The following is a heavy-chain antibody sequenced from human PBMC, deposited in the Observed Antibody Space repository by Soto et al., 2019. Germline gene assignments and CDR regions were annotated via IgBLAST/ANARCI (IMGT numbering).Heavy chain of an antibody. D-gene: IGHD2-21*01. CDR1: GFTFKNAW. Sequence: EVQLVESGGGLVKPGSSLRLSCVASGFTFKNAWMNWVRQSPGKGLEWVGRIKKITEGGTTNYTAPVKGRFTISRDDSRSTVYLQMNSLKVEDTAVYYCATEFFGVVPSVTSDNYWGQGTLVTVSS. V-gene: IGHV3-15*06. CDR2: IKKITEGGTT. J-gene: IGHJ4*02. CDR3: ATEFFGVVPSVTSDNY.